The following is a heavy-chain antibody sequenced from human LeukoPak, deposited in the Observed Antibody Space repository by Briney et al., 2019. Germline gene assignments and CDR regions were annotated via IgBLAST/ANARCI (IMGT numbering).Heavy chain of an antibody. D-gene: IGHD5-24*01. J-gene: IGHJ4*02. CDR1: GYTITGYY. V-gene: IGHV1-2*02. CDR2: INPNSGGT. CDR3: ARSPRRDGYNLFDY. Sequence: ASVKVSCKASGYTITGYYMHWVRQAPGQGLEWMGWINPNSGGTNYAQKFQGRVTMTRDTSISTAYMELSRLRSDDTAVYYCARSPRRDGYNLFDYWGQGALVTVSS.